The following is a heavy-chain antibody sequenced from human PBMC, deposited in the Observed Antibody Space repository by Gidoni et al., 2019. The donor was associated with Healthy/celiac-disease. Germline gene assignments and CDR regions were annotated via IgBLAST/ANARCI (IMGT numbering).Heavy chain of an antibody. CDR3: ARDLYYYGSGEFDP. CDR1: GFTFSSDS. D-gene: IGHD3-10*01. J-gene: IGHJ5*02. V-gene: IGHV3-48*02. Sequence: EVQLVESGGGLVQPGGSLRLSCAASGFTFSSDSMNWVRQAPGKGLEWVSYISSSSSTIYYADSVKGRFTISRDNAKNSLYLQMNSLRDEDTAVYYCARDLYYYGSGEFDPWGQGTLVTVSS. CDR2: ISSSSSTI.